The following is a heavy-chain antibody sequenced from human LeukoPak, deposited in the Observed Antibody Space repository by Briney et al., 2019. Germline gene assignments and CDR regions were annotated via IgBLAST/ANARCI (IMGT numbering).Heavy chain of an antibody. CDR1: GFTFSSYR. Sequence: GGSLRLSCAASGFTFSSYRMNWVRQAPGKGLEWVSSISSSSSSIYYADSVKGRFTISRDNAKNSLYLQMNSLRAEDTAVYYCARDDIRSGYYNGPFGPWGQGTLVTVSS. CDR2: ISSSSSSI. J-gene: IGHJ5*02. V-gene: IGHV3-21*01. CDR3: ARDDIRSGYYNGPFGP. D-gene: IGHD3-22*01.